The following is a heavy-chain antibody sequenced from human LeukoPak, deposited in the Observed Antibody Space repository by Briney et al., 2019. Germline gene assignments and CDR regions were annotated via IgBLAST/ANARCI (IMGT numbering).Heavy chain of an antibody. CDR2: ISSSGSTI. Sequence: PGGSLRLSCAASGFTFSDYYMSWIRQAPGKGLEWVSYISSSGSTIYYADSVKGRFTISRDNSKNTLYLEMSSLRAEDTAVYFCVKESDGFDIWGQGTTVTVSS. V-gene: IGHV3-11*04. CDR3: VKESDGFDI. CDR1: GFTFSDYY. J-gene: IGHJ3*02.